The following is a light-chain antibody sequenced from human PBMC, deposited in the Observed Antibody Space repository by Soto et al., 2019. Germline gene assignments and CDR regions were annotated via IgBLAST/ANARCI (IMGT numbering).Light chain of an antibody. Sequence: QSVLTQPASVSGSPGQSITISCTGTSSDVGGYNFVSWYQQHPGKAPKLMIYEVSNRPSGVSNRFSGSKSGNTASLTISGLQAEDEADYYCRSYTTSSTVIFGGGTKLT. CDR2: EVS. CDR3: RSYTTSSTVI. J-gene: IGLJ2*01. V-gene: IGLV2-14*01. CDR1: SSDVGGYNF.